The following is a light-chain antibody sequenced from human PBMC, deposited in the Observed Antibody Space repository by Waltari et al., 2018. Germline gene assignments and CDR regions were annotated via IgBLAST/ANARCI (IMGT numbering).Light chain of an antibody. V-gene: IGLV1-47*01. CDR2: MSD. Sequence: QSVLTQPPSASGNPGQSVTISCSGRSSNIGSNSVYWYQHLRGTAPKLLSYMSDQRPSGVPDRFFGSKSGTSASLAISGLRSEDEADYYCAAWDDSLSGFYVFGTGTKVTVL. CDR1: SSNIGSNS. CDR3: AAWDDSLSGFYV. J-gene: IGLJ1*01.